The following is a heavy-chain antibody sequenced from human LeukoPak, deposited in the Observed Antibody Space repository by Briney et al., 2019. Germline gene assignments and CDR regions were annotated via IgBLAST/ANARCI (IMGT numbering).Heavy chain of an antibody. Sequence: GGSLRLSGAASGFTFSSYGMHWVRQAPGKGLEWVAVISYDGSNKYYADSVKGRFTISRDNSKNTLYLQMNSLRAEDTAVYYCAKDPGDYWGQGTLVTVSS. CDR3: AKDPGDY. V-gene: IGHV3-30*18. CDR2: ISYDGSNK. J-gene: IGHJ4*02. CDR1: GFTFSSYG.